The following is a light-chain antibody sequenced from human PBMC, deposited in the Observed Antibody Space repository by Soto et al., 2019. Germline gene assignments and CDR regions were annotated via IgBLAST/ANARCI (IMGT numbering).Light chain of an antibody. CDR1: SSDVGGYNY. CDR2: EVN. CDR3: SSFAGTFFV. J-gene: IGLJ1*01. V-gene: IGLV2-8*01. Sequence: QSVLTQPPSASGSPGQSVTISCTGTSSDVGGYNYVSWYQQHPGKVPKVLISEVNKRPSGVPDRFSGSKSGNTASLTVSGLQADDEAEYYCSSFAGTFFVFGTGTKGTVL.